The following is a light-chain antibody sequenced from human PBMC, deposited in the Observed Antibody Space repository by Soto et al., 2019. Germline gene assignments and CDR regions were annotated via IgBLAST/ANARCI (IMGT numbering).Light chain of an antibody. Sequence: QSALTQPRSVSGSPGQSVTISCTGTSSDVGGYNYVSWYQQYPGKAPKVMIYAVTRRPSGVPDRISGSKSGNTASLTISGLQAEDEADYYCCSYAGSYTHYVFGTGTKVT. CDR2: AVT. CDR3: CSYAGSYTHYV. J-gene: IGLJ1*01. V-gene: IGLV2-11*01. CDR1: SSDVGGYNY.